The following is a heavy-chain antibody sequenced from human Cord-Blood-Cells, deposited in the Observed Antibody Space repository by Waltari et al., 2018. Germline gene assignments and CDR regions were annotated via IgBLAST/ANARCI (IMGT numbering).Heavy chain of an antibody. CDR1: GFTFSSYE. V-gene: IGHV3-48*03. CDR3: ARDGGWLRPFDY. J-gene: IGHJ4*02. CDR2: ISSNGSTI. Sequence: EVQLVESGGGLVQPGGSLRLSCAASGFTFSSYEMNWVRQAPGKGLEWVSYISSNGSTIYYAGSVKGRFTISRDNAKNSLYLQMNSLRAEDTAVYYCARDGGWLRPFDYWGQGTLVTVSS. D-gene: IGHD5-12*01.